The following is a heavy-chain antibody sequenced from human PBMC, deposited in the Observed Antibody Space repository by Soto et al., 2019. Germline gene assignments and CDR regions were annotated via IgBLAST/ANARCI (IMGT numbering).Heavy chain of an antibody. V-gene: IGHV1-69*13. D-gene: IGHD5-18*01. Sequence: GASVKVSCKASGGTFSSYAISWVRQAPGQGLEWMGGIIPIFGTANYAQKFQGRVTITADESTSTAYMELSSLRSEDTAAYYCARSGGYSYGEVDYWGQGTLVTVSS. CDR1: GGTFSSYA. CDR2: IIPIFGTA. CDR3: ARSGGYSYGEVDY. J-gene: IGHJ4*02.